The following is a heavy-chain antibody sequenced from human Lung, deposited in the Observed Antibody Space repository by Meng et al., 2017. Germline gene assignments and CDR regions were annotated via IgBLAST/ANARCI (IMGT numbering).Heavy chain of an antibody. V-gene: IGHV3-73*02. D-gene: IGHD6-19*01. CDR1: GGTFSGFG. J-gene: IGHJ3*02. CDR3: TIYTSGHI. Sequence: VRRVQVGGGLVQPGGCPGISCSGFGGTFSGFGIHWVRQASGKGLEWVGRIETKPNNYATSYAASVRGRFTISRDDSKNTAYLEMNSLKTEDTALYYCTIYTSGHIWGQGTMVTVSS. CDR2: IETKPNNYAT.